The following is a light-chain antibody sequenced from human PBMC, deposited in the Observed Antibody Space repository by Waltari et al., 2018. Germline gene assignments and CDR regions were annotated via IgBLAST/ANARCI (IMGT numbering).Light chain of an antibody. J-gene: IGKJ1*01. CDR2: AAS. CDR3: QQYNSYST. CDR1: QSVSVW. V-gene: IGKV1-5*03. Sequence: QMTQSPSTLSASVGDRVTITCRASQSVSVWLAWYKQKPGKAPKLLIYAASSLESGVPSRFSGSGSGTEFTLTISGLQPDDYATYDCQQYNSYSTFGQGTKVEIK.